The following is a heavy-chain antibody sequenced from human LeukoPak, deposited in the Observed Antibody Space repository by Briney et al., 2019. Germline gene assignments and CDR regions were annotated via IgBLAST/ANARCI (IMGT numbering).Heavy chain of an antibody. CDR3: ARFNGAMDAFDI. Sequence: SETLSLTCTVSGGSISSYYWSWIRQPAGKGLELIGRIYTSGSTNYNPSLKSRVTLSVDTSKNQFSLKLSSVTAADTAVYYCARFNGAMDAFDIWGQGTMVTVSS. V-gene: IGHV4-4*07. CDR1: GGSISSYY. CDR2: IYTSGST. J-gene: IGHJ3*02. D-gene: IGHD1-26*01.